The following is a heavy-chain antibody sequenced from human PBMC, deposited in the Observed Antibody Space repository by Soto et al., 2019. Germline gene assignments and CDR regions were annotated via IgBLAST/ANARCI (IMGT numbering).Heavy chain of an antibody. CDR2: INGGNGNT. Sequence: RASVKVSCKASGYTFPNYAIHWVRQAPGQRLEWMGWINGGNGNTKYSQKFQGRVTITRDTSATTAYMELSSLKSEDTAVYYCASTRKGNSGYDYYFYGMDVWGQGTTVTVSS. CDR3: ASTRKGNSGYDYYFYGMDV. CDR1: GYTFPNYA. D-gene: IGHD5-12*01. J-gene: IGHJ6*02. V-gene: IGHV1-3*01.